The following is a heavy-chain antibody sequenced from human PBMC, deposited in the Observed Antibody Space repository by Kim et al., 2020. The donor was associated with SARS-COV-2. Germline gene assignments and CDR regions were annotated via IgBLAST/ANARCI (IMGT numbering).Heavy chain of an antibody. J-gene: IGHJ6*02. CDR3: ARGPGGLDV. Sequence: NPMYAQGFTGRFVFSLDTSVSTAYLQISSLRAEDTAVYFCARGPGGLDVWGQGTTVTVSS. V-gene: IGHV7-4-1*02. CDR2: NP.